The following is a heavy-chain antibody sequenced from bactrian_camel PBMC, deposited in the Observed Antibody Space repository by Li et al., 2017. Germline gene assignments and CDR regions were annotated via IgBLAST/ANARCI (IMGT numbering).Heavy chain of an antibody. CDR1: GIHDNYC. V-gene: IGHV3S56*01. Sequence: VQLVESGGGPVQAGGSLRLTCTLSGIHDNYCVGWFRQAPGKELEGVATIDAGGTTQYAGFAEGRFIISREPRSPYLYLRMNDLKPEDTAMYSCAAERPPCYYSDYSAPPRAVFGYWGQGTQVTVS. CDR3: AAERPPCYYSDYSAPPRAVFGY. D-gene: IGHD4*01. J-gene: IGHJ6*01. CDR2: IDAGGTT.